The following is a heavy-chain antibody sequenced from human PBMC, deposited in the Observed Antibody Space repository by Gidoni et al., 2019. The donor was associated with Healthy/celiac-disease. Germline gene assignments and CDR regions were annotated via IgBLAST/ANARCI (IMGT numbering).Heavy chain of an antibody. CDR1: GGSISRSSYY. CDR2: IYYSGST. Sequence: QLPLQESGPGLVKPSETLSLTCTVSGGSISRSSYYWGWIRQPPGKGREWIGSIYYSGSTYYNPSLKSRVTISVDTSKNQFSLKLSSVTAADTAVYYCARLVRLEWLLPFDYWGQGTLVTVSS. J-gene: IGHJ4*02. V-gene: IGHV4-39*01. CDR3: ARLVRLEWLLPFDY. D-gene: IGHD3-3*01.